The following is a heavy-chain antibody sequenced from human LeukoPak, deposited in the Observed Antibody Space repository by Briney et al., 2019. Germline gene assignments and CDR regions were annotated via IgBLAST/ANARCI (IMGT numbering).Heavy chain of an antibody. V-gene: IGHV4-34*01. CDR3: AREVVVVVAATWWFDP. D-gene: IGHD2-15*01. J-gene: IGHJ5*02. CDR1: GGSFSGYY. Sequence: PSETLSLTCAVYGGSFSGYYWSWIRQPPGKGLEWIGEINHSGSTNYSPSLKSRVTISVDTSKNQFSLKLSSVTAADTAVYYCAREVVVVVAATWWFDPWGQGTLVTVSS. CDR2: INHSGST.